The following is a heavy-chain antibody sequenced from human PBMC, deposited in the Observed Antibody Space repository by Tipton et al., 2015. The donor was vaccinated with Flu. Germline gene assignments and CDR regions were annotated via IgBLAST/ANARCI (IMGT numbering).Heavy chain of an antibody. CDR1: GGSIGSFY. CDR2: IYNNAYT. D-gene: IGHD2-2*01. CDR3: ARDPSLGMPDYFDY. V-gene: IGHV4-59*12. J-gene: IGHJ4*02. Sequence: LACTVSGGSIGSFYWNWIRQPPGKGLEWIGYIYNNAYTKYNPSLKSRVTVSVDPSMSQFSPRLTSVTAADTAVYYCARDPSLGMPDYFDYWGQGILVTASS.